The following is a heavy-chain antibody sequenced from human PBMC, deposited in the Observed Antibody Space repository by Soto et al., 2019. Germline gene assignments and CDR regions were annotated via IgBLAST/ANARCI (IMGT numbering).Heavy chain of an antibody. V-gene: IGHV1-69*13. CDR3: ARGVRWGGPKASSWYYYYGMDV. Sequence: GASVKVSCKASGGTFSSYAISWVRQAPGQGLEWMGGIIPIFGTANYAQKFQGRVTITADESTSTAYMELSSLRSEDTAVYYCARGVRWGGPKASSWYYYYGMDVWGQGTTVTVSS. D-gene: IGHD6-13*01. J-gene: IGHJ6*02. CDR2: IIPIFGTA. CDR1: GGTFSSYA.